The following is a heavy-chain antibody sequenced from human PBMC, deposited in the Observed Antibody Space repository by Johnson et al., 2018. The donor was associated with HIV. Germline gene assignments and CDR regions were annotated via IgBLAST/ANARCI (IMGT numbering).Heavy chain of an antibody. D-gene: IGHD3-3*01. J-gene: IGHJ3*02. CDR1: GFTFDDYD. CDR3: ARATYYYDLSGYLTRPRAFDM. CDR2: INWNGGSA. Sequence: VQLVESGGGVVRPGGSLRLSCAASGFTFDDYDMTWVRPGPGKGLEWVSGINWNGGSAGYAESVNGRFTISRDNAKRSLYLEMNSLRAEDTALYYCARATYYYDLSGYLTRPRAFDMWGQGTMVTVSS. V-gene: IGHV3-20*04.